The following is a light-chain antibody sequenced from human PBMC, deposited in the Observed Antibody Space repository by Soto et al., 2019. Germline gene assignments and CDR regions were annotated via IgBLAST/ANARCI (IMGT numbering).Light chain of an antibody. V-gene: IGLV2-8*01. CDR3: SSHAGTKRV. Sequence: QSVLTQPPSASGSPGQSVTISCTGTSSDVGGYNYVSWYQQQPGKAPKLMIYEVTKRPSGVPDRFSGSKSGNTASLTVSGLQAEDEADYYCSSHAGTKRVFGTGTKLTVL. CDR2: EVT. CDR1: SSDVGGYNY. J-gene: IGLJ1*01.